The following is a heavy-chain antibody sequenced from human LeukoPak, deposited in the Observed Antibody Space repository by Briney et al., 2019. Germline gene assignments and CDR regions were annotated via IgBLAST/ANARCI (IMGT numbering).Heavy chain of an antibody. D-gene: IGHD1-26*01. CDR2: IYYSGST. V-gene: IGHV4-61*01. CDR1: GGSVSSGSYY. Sequence: PSETLSLTCTVSGGSVSSGSYYWSWIRQPPGKGLEWIGYIYYSGSTNYNPSLKSRVTISVDTSKNQFSLKLSSVTAADTAVYYCAREWELPHGLAYWGQGTLVTVSS. J-gene: IGHJ4*02. CDR3: AREWELPHGLAY.